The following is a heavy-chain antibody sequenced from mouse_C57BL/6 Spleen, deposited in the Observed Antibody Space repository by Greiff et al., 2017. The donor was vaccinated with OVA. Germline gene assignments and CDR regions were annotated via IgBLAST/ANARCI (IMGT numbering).Heavy chain of an antibody. D-gene: IGHD3-3*01. Sequence: VQLQQSGAELVRPGASVKLSCKASGYTFTDYYINWVKQRPGQGLEWIARIYPGSGNTYYNEKFKGKATLTAEKSSSTAYMQLSSLTSEDSAVYFCARNPAAVGAMDYWGQGTSVTVSS. CDR3: ARNPAAVGAMDY. CDR2: IYPGSGNT. V-gene: IGHV1-76*01. CDR1: GYTFTDYY. J-gene: IGHJ4*01.